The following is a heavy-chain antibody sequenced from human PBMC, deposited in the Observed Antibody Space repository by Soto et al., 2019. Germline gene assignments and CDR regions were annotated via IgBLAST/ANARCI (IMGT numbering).Heavy chain of an antibody. D-gene: IGHD2-15*01. CDR1: GYTFTGYY. V-gene: IGHV1-2*04. CDR3: ARDRCSGGSCYSMDV. CDR2: INPNSGGT. Sequence: ASVKVSCKASGYTFTGYYMHWVRQAPGQGLEWMGWINPNSGGTNYAQKFQGWVTMTRDTSISTAYMELSRLRSDDTAVYYCARDRCSGGSCYSMDVWGQGTTVTVS. J-gene: IGHJ6*02.